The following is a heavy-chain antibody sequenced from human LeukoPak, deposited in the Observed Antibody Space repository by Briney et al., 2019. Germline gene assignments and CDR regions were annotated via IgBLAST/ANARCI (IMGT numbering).Heavy chain of an antibody. Sequence: GGSLRLSCAASGFTFSGSGMHWVRQAPDKGLEWVAFIRYDGTNTYYTDSVKGRFTISRANSKNTMYLQMNSLRPEDTAVYYCTKGRHDSSGYNDYWGQGTLVTVSS. CDR3: TKGRHDSSGYNDY. CDR1: GFTFSGSG. V-gene: IGHV3-30*02. CDR2: IRYDGTNT. J-gene: IGHJ4*02. D-gene: IGHD3-22*01.